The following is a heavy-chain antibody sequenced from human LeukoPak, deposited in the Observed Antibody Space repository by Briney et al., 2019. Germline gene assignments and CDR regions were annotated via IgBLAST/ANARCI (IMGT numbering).Heavy chain of an antibody. CDR3: ARAAGPRNYDFWSGYSPRGVYYYYGMDV. D-gene: IGHD3-3*01. CDR1: GYTFTGYY. CDR2: INPNSGGT. Sequence: ASVKVSCKASGYTFTGYYMHWVRQAPGQGLEWMGWINPNSGGTNYAQKLQGRVTMTTDTSTSTACMELRSLRSDDTAVYYCARAAGPRNYDFWSGYSPRGVYYYYGMDVWGQGTTVTVSS. V-gene: IGHV1-2*02. J-gene: IGHJ6*02.